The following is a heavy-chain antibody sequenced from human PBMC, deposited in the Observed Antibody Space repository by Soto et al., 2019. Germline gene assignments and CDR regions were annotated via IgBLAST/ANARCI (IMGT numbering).Heavy chain of an antibody. D-gene: IGHD2-15*01. CDR3: DTFVLEQYDVVRRHVVSFD. J-gene: IGHJ4*01. CDR2: IDGSGGTT. V-gene: IGHV3-23*01. CDR1: GFPFSITD. Sequence: PEVSLVLSWAASGFPFSITDMTWVRQAPGKGLDWVSTIDGSGGTTYYADSVKGRFTISRDNSMNTVYLPMNSLGDEDTVVCYRDTFVLEQYDVVRRHVVSFD.